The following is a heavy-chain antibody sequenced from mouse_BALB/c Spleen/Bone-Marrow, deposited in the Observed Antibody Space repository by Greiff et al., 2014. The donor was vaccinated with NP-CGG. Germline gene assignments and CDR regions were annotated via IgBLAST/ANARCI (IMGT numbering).Heavy chain of an antibody. J-gene: IGHJ4*01. V-gene: IGHV14-1*02. CDR3: ARGREAMDY. Sequence: VQLKQSGAELVRPGALVKLSCKASGFNIKDYYMHWVKQRPEQGLEWIGWIDPENGNTIYDPKFQGKASITADTSSNTAYLQLSSLTSEDTAVYYCARGREAMDYWGQGTPVTVSS. CDR2: IDPENGNT. CDR1: GFNIKDYY.